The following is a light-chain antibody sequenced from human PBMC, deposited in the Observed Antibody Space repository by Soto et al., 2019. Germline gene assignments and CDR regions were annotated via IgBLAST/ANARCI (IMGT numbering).Light chain of an antibody. CDR3: QHYQSGHPIA. CDR2: GAY. V-gene: IGKV3-20*01. Sequence: VLTQSPATLSLSPGDSATLSCRGAHSVGTRLAWYQHKTCQAPRLIISGAYSRATGIPDRFTGSGSETSFTLTISRLEPEDFALYYCQHYQSGHPIAFGQGTRLEIK. CDR1: HSVGTR. J-gene: IGKJ5*01.